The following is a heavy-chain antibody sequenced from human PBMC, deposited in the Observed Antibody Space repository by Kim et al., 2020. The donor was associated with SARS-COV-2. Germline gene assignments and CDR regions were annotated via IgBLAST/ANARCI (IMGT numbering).Heavy chain of an antibody. CDR1: GGSISISNYY. D-gene: IGHD2-15*01. CDR3: ARLLQDAFDI. V-gene: IGHV4-39*01. J-gene: IGHJ3*02. CDR2: IFYSGNT. Sequence: SETLSLTCTLSGGSISISNYYLGWIRQPPGKVLEWISNIFYSGNTYYSPPLKSLLTLSVDTPKGQFSLKLTSVTAADTSMYYCARLLQDAFDICVQGT.